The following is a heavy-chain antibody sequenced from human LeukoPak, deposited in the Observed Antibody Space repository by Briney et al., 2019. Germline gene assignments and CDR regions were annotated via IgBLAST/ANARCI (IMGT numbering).Heavy chain of an antibody. CDR3: ARDPPLGSCSTISCPHLDY. D-gene: IGHD2-2*01. CDR1: GFTFGSYW. CDR2: ISSSSSFI. V-gene: IGHV3-21*01. Sequence: GGSLRLSCAASGFTFGSYWMHWVRQAPGKGLGWVSSISSSSSFIYYADSVKGRFTISRDNAKNSLYLQMNSLRAEDTAVYYCARDPPLGSCSTISCPHLDYWGQGTLVTVSS. J-gene: IGHJ4*02.